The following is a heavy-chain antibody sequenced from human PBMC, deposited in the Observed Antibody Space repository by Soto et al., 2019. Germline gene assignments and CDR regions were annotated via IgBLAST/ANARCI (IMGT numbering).Heavy chain of an antibody. J-gene: IGHJ6*02. Sequence: GGSLRLSCAASGFTFDDYTMHWVRQAPGKGLEWVSLISWDGGSTYYADSVKGRFTISRDNSKNSLYLQMNSLRTEDTALYCCAKDKAVSYAGNYYVMDVSGQVTTVTVSS. CDR1: GFTFDDYT. CDR2: ISWDGGST. D-gene: IGHD2-8*01. CDR3: AKDKAVSYAGNYYVMDV. V-gene: IGHV3-43*01.